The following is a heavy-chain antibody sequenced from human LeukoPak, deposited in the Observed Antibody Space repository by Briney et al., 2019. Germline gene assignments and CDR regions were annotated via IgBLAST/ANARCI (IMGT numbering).Heavy chain of an antibody. J-gene: IGHJ6*03. Sequence: GGSLRLSCAASGFTFSSYAMSWVRQAPGKGLEWVSSISESGGRTYYADSVKGRFSISRDNSKNTLYLQMNSLRAEDTAIFYCAKDREGYYTDVWGKGTTVTVSS. V-gene: IGHV3-23*01. CDR3: AKDREGYYTDV. CDR1: GFTFSSYA. CDR2: ISESGGRT.